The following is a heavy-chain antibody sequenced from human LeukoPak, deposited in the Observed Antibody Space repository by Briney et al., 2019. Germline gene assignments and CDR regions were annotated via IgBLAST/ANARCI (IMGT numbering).Heavy chain of an antibody. Sequence: ASVKVSCKVSGYTLTELSMHWVRQAPGKGLEWMGGFDPEDGETIYAQKFQGRVTMTEDTSTDTAYMELSSLRSEDTAVYYCATAGMTTVTSYAFDIWGQGTMVTVSS. CDR1: GYTLTELS. V-gene: IGHV1-24*01. J-gene: IGHJ3*02. D-gene: IGHD4-17*01. CDR3: ATAGMTTVTSYAFDI. CDR2: FDPEDGET.